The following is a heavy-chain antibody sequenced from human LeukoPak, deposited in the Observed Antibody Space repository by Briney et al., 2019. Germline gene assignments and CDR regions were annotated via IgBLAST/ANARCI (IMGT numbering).Heavy chain of an antibody. CDR3: ARDSLGAGTVGATSGY. V-gene: IGHV4-39*02. J-gene: IGHJ4*02. Sequence: SETLSLTCAVSGGSISRSSYFLGLSRPPPGKGLEWIGSIYYSGNTYYNPSLKSRLTISVDTSKNQFSLKLSSVTAADTAVYYCARDSLGAGTVGATSGYWGQGTLVTVSS. CDR1: GGSISRSSYF. D-gene: IGHD1-26*01. CDR2: IYYSGNT.